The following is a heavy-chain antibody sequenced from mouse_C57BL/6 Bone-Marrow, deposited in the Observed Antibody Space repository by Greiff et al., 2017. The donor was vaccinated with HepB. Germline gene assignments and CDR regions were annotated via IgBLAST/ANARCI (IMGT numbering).Heavy chain of an antibody. J-gene: IGHJ1*03. V-gene: IGHV8-12*01. D-gene: IGHD1-1*01. CDR2: IYWDDDK. Sequence: ESGPGILQSSQTLSLTCSFSGFSLSTSGMGVSWIRQPSGKGLEWLAHIYWDDDKRYNPSLKSRLTISKDTSRNQVFLKITSVDTADTATYYCARRRYYYGSSYWYFDVWGTGTTVTVSS. CDR3: ARRRYYYGSSYWYFDV. CDR1: GFSLSTSGMG.